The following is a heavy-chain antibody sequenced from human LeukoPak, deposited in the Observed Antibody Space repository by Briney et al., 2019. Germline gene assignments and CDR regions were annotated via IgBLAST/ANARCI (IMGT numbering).Heavy chain of an antibody. CDR2: ISGSGGST. Sequence: GGSLRLSCAASGFTFSSYAMSWVRQAPGKGLEWASAISGSGGSTYYADSVKGRFTISRDNSKNTLYLQMNSLRTEDTAVYYCARGLPNYYGMDVWGQGTTVTVSS. J-gene: IGHJ6*02. CDR3: ARGLPNYYGMDV. CDR1: GFTFSSYA. V-gene: IGHV3-23*01.